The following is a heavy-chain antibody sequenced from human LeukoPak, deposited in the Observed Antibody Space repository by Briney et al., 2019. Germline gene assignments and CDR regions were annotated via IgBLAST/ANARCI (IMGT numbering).Heavy chain of an antibody. CDR3: ARGGVYNWNDENWFDP. D-gene: IGHD1-20*01. J-gene: IGHJ5*02. CDR1: GYTFTSYD. Sequence: ASVKVSCKASGYTFTSYDINWVRQATGQGLEWMGWMNPNSGNTGYAQKFQGRVTMTRNTSISTAYMELSSLRSEDTAVYYCARGGVYNWNDENWFDPWGQGTLVTVSS. V-gene: IGHV1-8*01. CDR2: MNPNSGNT.